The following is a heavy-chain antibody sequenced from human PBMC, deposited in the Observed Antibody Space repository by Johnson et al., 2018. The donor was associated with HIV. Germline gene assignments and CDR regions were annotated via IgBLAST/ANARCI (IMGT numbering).Heavy chain of an antibody. CDR3: ARRGYSSSGGAFDI. J-gene: IGHJ3*02. Sequence: VVQPGRSLRLSCAASGFTFSSYALHWVRQAPGKGLEWVAVISYDGSKKYYEDSVKGRFTISRDNSKNTLYLQMNSLRAEDTAVYYCARRGYSSSGGAFDIWGQGTMVTVSS. CDR2: ISYDGSKK. V-gene: IGHV3-30*04. D-gene: IGHD6-6*01. CDR1: GFTFSSYA.